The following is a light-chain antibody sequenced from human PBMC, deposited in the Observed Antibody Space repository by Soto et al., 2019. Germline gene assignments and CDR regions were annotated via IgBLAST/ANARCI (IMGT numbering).Light chain of an antibody. Sequence: IQLTQSPSSLSASVGHSVIIICRASQGIHTALAWYQQKPGNAPMLLIYDASTVEAGVPSRFSGSGSGTDFTLTISSLQTEDFATYYCQQFSNYPHVFGQGTRLEIK. CDR2: DAS. CDR3: QQFSNYPHV. CDR1: QGIHTA. V-gene: IGKV1D-13*01. J-gene: IGKJ5*01.